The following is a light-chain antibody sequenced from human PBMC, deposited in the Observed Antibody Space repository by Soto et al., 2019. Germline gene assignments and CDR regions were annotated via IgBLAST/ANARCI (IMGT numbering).Light chain of an antibody. J-gene: IGKJ1*01. CDR2: AAS. V-gene: IGKV3-15*01. Sequence: EIVMTQSPATLSVSPGERATLSCRASQSVSSNLAWYHQKPGQAPRLLIYAASTRATGIPDRFSGSGSGTEFTLTISSRQSVDFAVYYCQHYNDWAPWTFGQGTKVEIK. CDR3: QHYNDWAPWT. CDR1: QSVSSN.